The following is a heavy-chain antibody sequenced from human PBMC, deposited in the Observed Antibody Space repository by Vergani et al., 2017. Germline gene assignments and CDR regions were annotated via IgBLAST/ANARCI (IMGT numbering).Heavy chain of an antibody. Sequence: QVQLQESGPGLVKPSETLSLTCTVSGGSISSYYWSWIRQPPGKGLEWGGYIYYSGSTNSNPSLKSRVIISVDTSKNQFSLKRSFVTAADTAVYYCARVVGASGYYYYYYDMDVWGKGTTVTVSS. CDR2: IYYSGST. J-gene: IGHJ6*03. V-gene: IGHV4-59*01. D-gene: IGHD1-26*01. CDR3: ARVVGASGYYYYYYDMDV. CDR1: GGSISSYY.